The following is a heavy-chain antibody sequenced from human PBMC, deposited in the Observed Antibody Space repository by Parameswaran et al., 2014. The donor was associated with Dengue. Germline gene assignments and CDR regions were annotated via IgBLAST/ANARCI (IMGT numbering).Heavy chain of an antibody. D-gene: IGHD2-2*02. CDR2: MNPNSGNT. Sequence: WVRQAPGQGLEWMGWMNPNSGNTGYAQKFQGRVTMTRNTSISTAYMELSSLRSEDTAVYYCARGLDIVVVPAAIRGAYEYFQHWGQGTLVTVSS. J-gene: IGHJ1*01. CDR3: ARGLDIVVVPAAIRGAYEYFQH. V-gene: IGHV1-8*01.